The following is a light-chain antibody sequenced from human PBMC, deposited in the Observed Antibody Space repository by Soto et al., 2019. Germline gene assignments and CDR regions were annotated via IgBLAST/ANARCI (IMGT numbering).Light chain of an antibody. Sequence: EIVLRQSPGTLSLSPGERATLSCGASQSISSSYLAWYQQKPGQAPRLLIYSSSSRAAGVSDRFSGSGSGTDFSLTISRLEPEDFAVYYCQQYNNWPTFGQGTKVDI. CDR3: QQYNNWPT. CDR1: QSISSSY. J-gene: IGKJ1*01. V-gene: IGKV3-20*01. CDR2: SSS.